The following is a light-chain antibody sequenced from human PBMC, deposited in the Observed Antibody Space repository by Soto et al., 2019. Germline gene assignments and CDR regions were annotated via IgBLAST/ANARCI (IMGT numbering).Light chain of an antibody. Sequence: DIVMTQSPDSLAVSLGERATINCKSSQSVLYSSNNKNYLAWYQQKPGQPPKLLIYWASTRESGVPDRFSGSGSGTDFTLSISTLQAEEVAVYHCQQYFTSPQTFGQGTKVEIK. CDR2: WAS. V-gene: IGKV4-1*01. CDR3: QQYFTSPQT. J-gene: IGKJ1*01. CDR1: QSVLYSSNNKNY.